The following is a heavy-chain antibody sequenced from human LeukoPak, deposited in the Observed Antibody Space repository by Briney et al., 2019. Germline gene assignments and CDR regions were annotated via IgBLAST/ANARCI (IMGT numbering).Heavy chain of an antibody. J-gene: IGHJ5*02. V-gene: IGHV1-2*02. D-gene: IGHD1-26*01. CDR3: ARGSIVGATTYWFDP. Sequence: ASVKVSCTASGYTFTGYYIHWVRQAPGQGLEWMGWINPNSGGTNYAQKFQGRVTMTRDTSISTAYMELSRLRSDDTAVYYCARGSIVGATTYWFDPWGRGTLVTVSS. CDR2: INPNSGGT. CDR1: GYTFTGYY.